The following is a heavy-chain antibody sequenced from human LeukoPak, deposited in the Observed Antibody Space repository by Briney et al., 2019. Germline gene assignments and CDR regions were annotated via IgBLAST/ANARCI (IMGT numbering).Heavy chain of an antibody. V-gene: IGHV4-38-2*02. J-gene: IGHJ3*01. CDR3: ARDIRRVYDYVWGSYEDAFDV. D-gene: IGHD3-16*01. CDR2: IYHSGST. CDR1: GYSISSGYY. Sequence: SETLSLTCTVSGYSISSGYYWGWIRQPPGKGLEWIGSIYHSGSTYYNPSLKSRVTISVDTSKNQFSLKLSSVTAADTAVYYCARDIRRVYDYVWGSYEDAFDVWGQGTMVTVSS.